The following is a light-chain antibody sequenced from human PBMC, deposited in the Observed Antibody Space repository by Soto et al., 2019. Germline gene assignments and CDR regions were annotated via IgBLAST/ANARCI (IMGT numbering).Light chain of an antibody. CDR1: SSDVGGYDY. V-gene: IGLV2-14*01. CDR2: NVR. J-gene: IGLJ2*01. CDR3: SSYTSSSTVV. Sequence: QSALTQPASVSGSPGQSITISCTGTSSDVGGYDYVSWYQQHTGKAPKLMIYNVRNRPSGVSNRVSGSKAGNTASLTISGLQAEDEAAYYCSSYTSSSTVVFGGGTKLTVL.